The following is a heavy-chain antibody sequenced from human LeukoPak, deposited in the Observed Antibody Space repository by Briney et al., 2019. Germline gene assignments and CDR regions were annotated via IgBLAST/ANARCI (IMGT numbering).Heavy chain of an antibody. CDR3: AREKSTTPTAQFDY. Sequence: GGSLRLSCAVSGFTFTNYNMNWIRQAPGEGLEWVSYISKSGTTIYYADSVKGRFTISRDNAKNSLYLQMNSLRAEDTAVYYCAREKSTTPTAQFDYLGQGTRVRVSS. D-gene: IGHD1-1*01. CDR2: ISKSGTTI. CDR1: GFTFTNYN. J-gene: IGHJ4*02. V-gene: IGHV3-11*01.